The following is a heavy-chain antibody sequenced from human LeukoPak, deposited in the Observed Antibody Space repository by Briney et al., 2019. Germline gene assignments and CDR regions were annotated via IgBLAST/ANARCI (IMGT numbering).Heavy chain of an antibody. D-gene: IGHD3-10*01. CDR2: IIPICGTA. V-gene: IGHV1-69*13. J-gene: IGHJ3*02. CDR3: ARVGRRSGSNSYAFDI. Sequence: SSVKVSCKASGGTFSSYACSWVGQAPGQELEWMGGIIPICGTANYAQRFHGRVTITADESTSTAYMEPSRLRSEDTAVYYCARVGRRSGSNSYAFDIWGQGTMVTVSS. CDR1: GGTFSSYA.